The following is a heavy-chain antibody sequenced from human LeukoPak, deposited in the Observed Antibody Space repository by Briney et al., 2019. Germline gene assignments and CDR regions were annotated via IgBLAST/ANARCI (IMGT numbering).Heavy chain of an antibody. CDR3: ARGRNGDAFDI. J-gene: IGHJ3*02. V-gene: IGHV1-69*13. Sequence: SVKVSCKASGYTFTSYGISWVRQAPGQGLEWMGGIIPIFGTANYAQKFQGRVTITADESTSTAYMELSSLRSEDTAVYYCARGRNGDAFDIWGQGTMVTVSS. CDR2: IIPIFGTA. CDR1: GYTFTSYG. D-gene: IGHD4-11*01.